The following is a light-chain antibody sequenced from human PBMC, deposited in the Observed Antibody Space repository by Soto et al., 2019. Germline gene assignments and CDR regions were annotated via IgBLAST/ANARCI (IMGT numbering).Light chain of an antibody. V-gene: IGLV2-14*01. Sequence: GASSDVGGYNYVSWYQQHPGKAPKLMIYEVSDRPSGVSDRFSGSKSGNTASLTISGLQAEDEADYYCTSYTSSSTPVFGTGTKVTVL. CDR3: TSYTSSSTPV. CDR2: EVS. J-gene: IGLJ1*01. CDR1: SSDVGGYNY.